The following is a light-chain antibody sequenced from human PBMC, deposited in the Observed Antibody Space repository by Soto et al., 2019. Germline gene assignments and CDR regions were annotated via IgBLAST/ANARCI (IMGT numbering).Light chain of an antibody. CDR1: QSISTW. CDR2: MAS. V-gene: IGKV1-5*03. CDR3: QQYDSNSP. Sequence: DIQMTQSPSTLSASVGDRVTITCRASQSISTWLDWYQQKPGKAPKLLIDMASTLESGVPSRFSGSGSGTEFTLTISSLQPDDFATYYCQQYDSNSPFGQGTKLEIK. J-gene: IGKJ2*01.